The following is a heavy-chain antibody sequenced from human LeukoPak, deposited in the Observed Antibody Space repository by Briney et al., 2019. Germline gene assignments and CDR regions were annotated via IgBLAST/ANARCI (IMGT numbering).Heavy chain of an antibody. CDR1: GYTFTSYG. Sequence: ASVKVSCKASGYTFTSYGISWVRQAPGQGLEWMGWISAYNGNTNYAQKLQGRVTMTTDTSTSTAYMELRSLRSDDTTVYYCARVSRIVVVVAATRDRGMDVWGRGTTVTVSS. J-gene: IGHJ6*02. CDR2: ISAYNGNT. V-gene: IGHV1-18*01. CDR3: ARVSRIVVVVAATRDRGMDV. D-gene: IGHD2-15*01.